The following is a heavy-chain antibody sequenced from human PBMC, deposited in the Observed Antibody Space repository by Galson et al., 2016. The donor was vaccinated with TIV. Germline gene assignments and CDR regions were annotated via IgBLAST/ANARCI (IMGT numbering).Heavy chain of an antibody. CDR3: AKAGKGDAYPNYFDH. Sequence: SLRLSCAASGFSVSFNHMSWVRQAPGKGLEWVSLIYASDTTYYIDSVKGRFTISRDNSKNTLYLQMNSLRVDDTAVYYCAKAGKGDAYPNYFDHWGQGALATVTS. CDR1: GFSVSFNH. D-gene: IGHD5-24*01. V-gene: IGHV3-53*01. J-gene: IGHJ4*02. CDR2: IYASDTT.